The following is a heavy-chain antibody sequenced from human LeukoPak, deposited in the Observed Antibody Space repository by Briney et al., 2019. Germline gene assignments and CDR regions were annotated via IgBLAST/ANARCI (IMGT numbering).Heavy chain of an antibody. D-gene: IGHD4-11*01. V-gene: IGHV4-39*07. CDR2: IYYSGST. J-gene: IGHJ5*02. CDR1: GGSISSSSYY. CDR3: ATDQRVYSKAWFEP. Sequence: SETLSLTCTVSGGSISSSSYYWGWIRQPPGKGLEWIGSIYYSGSTYYNPSLKSRVTISVDTSKNQFSLKLSSVTAADTAVYYCATDQRVYSKAWFEPWGEGPLVTVSS.